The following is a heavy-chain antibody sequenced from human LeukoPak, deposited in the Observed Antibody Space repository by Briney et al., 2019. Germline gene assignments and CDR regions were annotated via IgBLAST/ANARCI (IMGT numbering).Heavy chain of an antibody. J-gene: IGHJ4*02. CDR2: IRYDGSNK. CDR1: GFTFSSYG. CDR3: AKDRQPIVVVTAAVDY. Sequence: GGSLRLSCAASGFTFSSYGMHWVRQAPGKGLEWVAFIRYDGSNKYYADSVKGRFTISRDNSKNTLYLQMNSLRAEDTAVYYCAKDRQPIVVVTAAVDYWGQGTLVTVSS. D-gene: IGHD2-2*01. V-gene: IGHV3-30*02.